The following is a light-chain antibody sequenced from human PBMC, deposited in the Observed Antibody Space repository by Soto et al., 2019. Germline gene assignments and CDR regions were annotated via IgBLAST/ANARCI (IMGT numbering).Light chain of an antibody. CDR3: QQYGSSYT. J-gene: IGKJ2*01. V-gene: IGKV3-20*01. CDR2: GAS. CDR1: QTIFNSY. Sequence: ENVLAQSPGTLSLSPGDTATLSCRASQTIFNSYLAWYQQKPGQAPRLLIYGASSRATGIPDRFSGGGSGTDVTLTITRLEPEDFAVYYCQQYGSSYTFGQGTKLEMK.